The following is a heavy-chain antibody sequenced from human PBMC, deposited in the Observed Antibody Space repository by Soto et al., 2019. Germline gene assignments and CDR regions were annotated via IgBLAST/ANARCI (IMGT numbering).Heavy chain of an antibody. Sequence: GGSLRLSCAGSGFIFSNYAVSWVRQAPGKGLEWVSAVSGNGRTTYYADSAKGRFSISRDNARNTLHLQMNTLRAEDTAVYYCAKDLYYYHSSLDDYWGQGTLVTVSS. J-gene: IGHJ4*02. V-gene: IGHV3-23*01. CDR2: VSGNGRTT. CDR1: GFIFSNYA. D-gene: IGHD3-22*01. CDR3: AKDLYYYHSSLDDY.